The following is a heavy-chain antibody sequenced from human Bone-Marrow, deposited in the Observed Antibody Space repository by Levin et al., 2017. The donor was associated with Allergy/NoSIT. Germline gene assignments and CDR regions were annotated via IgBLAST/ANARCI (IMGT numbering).Heavy chain of an antibody. CDR3: ATDFVDTRSGSRLDGFDI. Sequence: RSGGSLRLSCAASGFSFTNRGIHWVRQAPGKGLEALVSYVGSYEYSADSVKGRFTISTENSKNTVFLQMNSLRAEDTALYYCATDFVDTRSGSRLDGFDIWGQGTRVTVSS. CDR1: GFSFTNRG. CDR2: VSYVGSYE. J-gene: IGHJ3*02. V-gene: IGHV3-30*03. D-gene: IGHD2-15*01.